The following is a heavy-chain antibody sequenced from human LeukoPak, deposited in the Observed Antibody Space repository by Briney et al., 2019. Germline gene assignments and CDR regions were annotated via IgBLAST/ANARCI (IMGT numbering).Heavy chain of an antibody. J-gene: IGHJ3*02. CDR2: INTDGSST. Sequence: GGSLRLSCAASGFTFSSYWMHWVRQAPGKGLVWVSRINTDGSSTNYADSMKGRFTISRDNAKNTLYLQMNSLRAEDTAVYYCARGLGSSRAFDIWGQGTMVTVSS. V-gene: IGHV3-74*01. CDR1: GFTFSSYW. CDR3: ARGLGSSRAFDI. D-gene: IGHD1-26*01.